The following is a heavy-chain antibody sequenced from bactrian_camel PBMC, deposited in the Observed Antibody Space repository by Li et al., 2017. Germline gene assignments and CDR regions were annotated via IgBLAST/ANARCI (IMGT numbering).Heavy chain of an antibody. V-gene: IGHV3S6*01. CDR1: EYTYDSYC. CDR2: TKGDGGDA. Sequence: VQLVESGGDSVQAGGSLRLSCVTSEYTYDSYCMGWFRQGPGKEREGVAGTKGDGGDATYANSEKGRFTVSQDKTKTSLFLHMTSLNAEDTAMYYCAASTRAACSG. D-gene: IGHD2*01.